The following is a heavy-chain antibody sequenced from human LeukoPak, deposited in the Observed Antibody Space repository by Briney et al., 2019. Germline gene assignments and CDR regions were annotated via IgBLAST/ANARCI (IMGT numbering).Heavy chain of an antibody. CDR2: IYPGDSDT. D-gene: IGHD3-10*01. Sequence: GESLKISCKGSGYSFNTYWIGWVRQMPGKGLEWMGIIYPGDSDTRYSPSFQGQVTISADKSISTAYLQWSSLKASDTAMYYCARRLRRFGESSFFDYWGQGTLVTVSS. J-gene: IGHJ4*02. CDR3: ARRLRRFGESSFFDY. CDR1: GYSFNTYW. V-gene: IGHV5-51*01.